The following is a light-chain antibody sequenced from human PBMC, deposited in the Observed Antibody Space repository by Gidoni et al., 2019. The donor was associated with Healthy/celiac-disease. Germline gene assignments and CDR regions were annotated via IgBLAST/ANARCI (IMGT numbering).Light chain of an antibody. CDR2: GAS. Sequence: EIVMTQSPATLSVSPGERSTLSCRASQSVSSNLAWYQQKPGQAPRLLIYGASTRATGIPARFSGSGSGTEFTLTISSLQYEDFAVYYCQQYKNWPPEGTFGQGTKVEIK. J-gene: IGKJ1*01. CDR3: QQYKNWPPEGT. CDR1: QSVSSN. V-gene: IGKV3-15*01.